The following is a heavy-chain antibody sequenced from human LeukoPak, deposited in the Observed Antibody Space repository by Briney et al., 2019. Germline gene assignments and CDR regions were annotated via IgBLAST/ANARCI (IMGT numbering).Heavy chain of an antibody. CDR1: GGSISSGGYY. Sequence: PSQTLSLACTVSGGSISSGGYYWNWIRQPPGKGLEWIGEINQSGNTNYNPSLKSRVTISVDTSKSQFSLKVTSVTAADTAVYFCARNSAYSSSSGTNLWSQGTLVTVSS. CDR3: ARNSAYSSSSGTNL. J-gene: IGHJ4*02. V-gene: IGHV4-31*03. CDR2: INQSGNT. D-gene: IGHD6-6*01.